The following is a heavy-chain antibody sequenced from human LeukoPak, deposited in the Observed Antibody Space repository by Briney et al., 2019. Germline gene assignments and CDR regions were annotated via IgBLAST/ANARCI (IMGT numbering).Heavy chain of an antibody. CDR2: IRGTDGYT. D-gene: IGHD3-3*01. V-gene: IGHV3-23*01. J-gene: IGHJ4*02. Sequence: GGSLRLSCAASGFTFNIYAMSWIRQAPGKGLEWFSTIRGTDGYTYYADSVKGRFTISRDITKNTLYLQMNSLRAEDTAVYYCAKDGLQFSEWLPPLGYWGQGTLVTVSS. CDR3: AKDGLQFSEWLPPLGY. CDR1: GFTFNIYA.